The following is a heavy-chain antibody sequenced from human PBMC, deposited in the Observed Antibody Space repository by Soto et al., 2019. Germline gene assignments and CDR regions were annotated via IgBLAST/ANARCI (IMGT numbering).Heavy chain of an antibody. J-gene: IGHJ3*02. CDR2: IKSKTDGGTT. Sequence: GGSLRLSCAASGFTFSNAWMSWVRQAPGKGLEWVGRIKSKTDGGTTDYAAPVKGRFTISRDDSKNTLYLQMNSLKTEDTAVYYCTTLQNPGYDFWSGYPDAFDIWGQGTMVTVSS. D-gene: IGHD3-3*01. CDR1: GFTFSNAW. V-gene: IGHV3-15*01. CDR3: TTLQNPGYDFWSGYPDAFDI.